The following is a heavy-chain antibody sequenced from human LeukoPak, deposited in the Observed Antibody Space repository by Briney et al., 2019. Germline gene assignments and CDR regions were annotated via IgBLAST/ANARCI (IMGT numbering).Heavy chain of an antibody. D-gene: IGHD2-2*01. CDR1: GFTFSSYG. CDR3: ARVGCLRTLGYCSSFTSIDY. Sequence: PGGSLRPSCAASGFTFSSYGMHWVRQAPGKGLEWVAVISYDGSNKYYADSVKGRFTISRDNAKNSLYLQMNRLRAEDTAVYYCARVGCLRTLGYCSSFTSIDYWGRETLVTVSS. CDR2: ISYDGSNK. J-gene: IGHJ4*02. V-gene: IGHV3-30*03.